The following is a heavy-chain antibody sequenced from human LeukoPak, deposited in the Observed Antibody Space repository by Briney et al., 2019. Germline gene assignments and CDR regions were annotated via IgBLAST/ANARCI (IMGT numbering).Heavy chain of an antibody. CDR2: IYYSGST. V-gene: IGHV4-59*01. CDR1: GGSISSYH. Sequence: TSGTLSLTCTVSGGSISSYHWSWIRQPPGKGLEWIGYIYYSGSTNYNPSLKSRVTISVDTSKNQFSLKLSSVTAADTAVYYCAREAYCGGDCYSGFDYWGQGTLVTVSS. D-gene: IGHD2-21*02. J-gene: IGHJ4*02. CDR3: AREAYCGGDCYSGFDY.